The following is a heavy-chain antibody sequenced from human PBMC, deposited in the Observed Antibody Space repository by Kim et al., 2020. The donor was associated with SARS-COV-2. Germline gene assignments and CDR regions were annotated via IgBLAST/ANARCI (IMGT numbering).Heavy chain of an antibody. V-gene: IGHV1-2*02. CDR2: INPNSGGT. J-gene: IGHJ6*02. Sequence: ASVKVSCKASGYTFTGYYMHWVRQAPGQGLEWMGWINPNSGGTNYAQKFQGRVTMTRDTSISTAYMELSRLRSDDTAVYYCARALGYCSGGSCYWPDDYYGMDVWGQGTTVTVSS. D-gene: IGHD2-15*01. CDR3: ARALGYCSGGSCYWPDDYYGMDV. CDR1: GYTFTGYY.